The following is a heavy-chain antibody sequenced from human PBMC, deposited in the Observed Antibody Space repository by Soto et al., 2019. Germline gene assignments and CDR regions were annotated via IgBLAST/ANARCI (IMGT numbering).Heavy chain of an antibody. D-gene: IGHD3-3*01. Sequence: SVKVSCKASGGTFSSYAISWVRQAPGQGLEWMGGIIPIFGTANYAQKFQGRVTITADESTSTAYMELSSLRSEDTAVYYCARDLRDDFWSGSSRGTYYYYGMDVWGQGTTVTVSS. V-gene: IGHV1-69*13. J-gene: IGHJ6*02. CDR2: IIPIFGTA. CDR1: GGTFSSYA. CDR3: ARDLRDDFWSGSSRGTYYYYGMDV.